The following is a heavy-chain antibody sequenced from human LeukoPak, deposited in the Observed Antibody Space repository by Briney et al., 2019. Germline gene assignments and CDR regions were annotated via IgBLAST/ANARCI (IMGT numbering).Heavy chain of an antibody. CDR3: ARGRAEYSSGWFFDY. D-gene: IGHD6-19*01. J-gene: IGHJ4*02. Sequence: WETLSLTCAVYGGSFSGYYSSWIRQPPGKGLEYFGEINHGGSTKYNPSLKSRVTISVDTSKSQFSLKLSSVTAADTAVYYCARGRAEYSSGWFFDYWGPRTLVTVSS. V-gene: IGHV4-34*01. CDR2: INHGGST. CDR1: GGSFSGYY.